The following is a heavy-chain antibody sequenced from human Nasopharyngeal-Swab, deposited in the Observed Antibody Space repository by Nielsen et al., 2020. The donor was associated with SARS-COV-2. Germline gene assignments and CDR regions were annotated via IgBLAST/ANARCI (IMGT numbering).Heavy chain of an antibody. CDR1: NGSFIGYY. Sequence: ESLQISCGVHNGSFIGYYWTWIRQPPGKGLEWIGEINHAGTTNYTPSLKSRVTMSVDTSKNQFSLKVNSVTAADTAVYYCARRHRSCGGGACPIDYWGQGALVTVSS. CDR3: ARRHRSCGGGACPIDY. V-gene: IGHV4-34*01. CDR2: INHAGTT. D-gene: IGHD2-21*02. J-gene: IGHJ4*02.